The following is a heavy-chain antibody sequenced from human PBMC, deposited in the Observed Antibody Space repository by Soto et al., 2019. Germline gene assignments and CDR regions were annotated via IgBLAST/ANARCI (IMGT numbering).Heavy chain of an antibody. V-gene: IGHV4-59*01. D-gene: IGHD6-13*01. J-gene: IGHJ4*02. Sequence: SETLSLTCTVSGGSISSYYWRWIRQPPGKGLEWIGYIYYIGSTNYNPSLKSRVTMSVDTSKNQFSLKLSSVTAADTAVYYCARSRYSSSWLADYWGQGTLVTVSS. CDR1: GGSISSYY. CDR3: ARSRYSSSWLADY. CDR2: IYYIGST.